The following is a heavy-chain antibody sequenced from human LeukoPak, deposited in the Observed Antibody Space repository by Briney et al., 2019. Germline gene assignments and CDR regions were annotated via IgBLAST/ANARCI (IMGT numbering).Heavy chain of an antibody. V-gene: IGHV3-53*04. CDR1: GFTVSSNH. CDR2: IYSGGST. Sequence: PGGSLRLSCAASGFTVSSNHMSWVRQAPGKGLEWVSVIYSGGSTYYADSVKGRFTISRHNSKNTLYLQMNSLRAEDTAVYYCARGESGGSWNWFDPWGQGTLVTVSS. J-gene: IGHJ5*02. CDR3: ARGESGGSWNWFDP. D-gene: IGHD2-15*01.